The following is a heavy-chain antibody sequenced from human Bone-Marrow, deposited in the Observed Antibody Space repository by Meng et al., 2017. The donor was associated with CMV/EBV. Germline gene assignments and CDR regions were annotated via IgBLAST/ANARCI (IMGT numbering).Heavy chain of an antibody. D-gene: IGHD2-21*01. J-gene: IGHJ6*02. Sequence: SVKVSCKASGGTFSSYAIGWVRQAPGQGLEWMGGIIPIFGTANYAQKFQGRVTITTDESTSTAYMELSSLRSEDTAVYYCASGGYCGGDCYIKEDYYYYGMDVWGQGTTVTVSS. CDR1: GGTFSSYA. CDR3: ASGGYCGGDCYIKEDYYYYGMDV. CDR2: IIPIFGTA. V-gene: IGHV1-69*05.